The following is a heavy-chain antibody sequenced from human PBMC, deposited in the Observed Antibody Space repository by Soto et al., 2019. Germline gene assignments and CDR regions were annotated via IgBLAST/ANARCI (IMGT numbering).Heavy chain of an antibody. Sequence: QLQLQESGSGLVKPSQTLSLTCAVSGGSISSDNCSWSWIRQPPGKGLEWIGYIYHSGSTDYNPSLKRRASISVDKSRTQSSLKLSSVSAADTAVYFCARVPVTIGYGMDVWGQGTTVTVSS. CDR3: ARVPVTIGYGMDV. CDR1: GGSISSDNCS. J-gene: IGHJ6*02. D-gene: IGHD4-17*01. V-gene: IGHV4-30-2*01. CDR2: IYHSGST.